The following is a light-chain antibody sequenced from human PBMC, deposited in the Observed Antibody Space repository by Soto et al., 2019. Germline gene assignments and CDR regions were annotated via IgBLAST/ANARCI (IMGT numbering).Light chain of an antibody. CDR3: EQYENLPT. J-gene: IGKJ5*01. CDR2: DAS. Sequence: DLQMAQSPASLSASVGDRGTNTCHGSQNINNYLNWYQQKPGRAPKLLIYDASNLEAGVPSRFRGSGSGTDFTFTISCLQPEDIATYYCEQYENLPTFGHGTRLEIK. CDR1: QNINNY. V-gene: IGKV1-33*01.